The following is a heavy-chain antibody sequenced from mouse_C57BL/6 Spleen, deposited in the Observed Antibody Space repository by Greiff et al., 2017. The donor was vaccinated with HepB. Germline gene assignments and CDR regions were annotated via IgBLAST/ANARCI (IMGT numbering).Heavy chain of an antibody. CDR1: GFSLTSYG. V-gene: IGHV2-6*03. CDR3: AMGWLLSYAMDY. CDR2: IWSDGST. D-gene: IGHD2-3*01. Sequence: VKLMESGPGLVAPSQSLSITCTVSGFSLTSYGVHWVRQPPGKGLEWLVVIWSDGSTTYNSALKSRLSISKDNSKSQVFLKMNSLQTDDTAMYYCAMGWLLSYAMDYWGQGTSVTVSS. J-gene: IGHJ4*01.